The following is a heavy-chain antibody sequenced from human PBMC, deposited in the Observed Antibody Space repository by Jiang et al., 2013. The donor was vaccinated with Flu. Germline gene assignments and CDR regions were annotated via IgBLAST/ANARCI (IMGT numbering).Heavy chain of an antibody. V-gene: IGHV1-46*01. D-gene: IGHD4-17*01. J-gene: IGHJ3*02. CDR2: INPSGGST. CDR1: GYTFTSYY. Sequence: SGAEVKKPGASVKVSCKASGYTFTSYYMHWVRQAPGQGLEWMGIINPSGGSTSYAQKFQGRVTMTRDTSTSTVYMELSSLRSEDTAVYYCAREMRYGDYGNAFDIWGQGTMVTVSS. CDR3: AREMRYGDYGNAFDI.